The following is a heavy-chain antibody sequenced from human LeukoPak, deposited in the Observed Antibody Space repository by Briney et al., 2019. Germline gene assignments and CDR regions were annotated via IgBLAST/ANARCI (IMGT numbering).Heavy chain of an antibody. V-gene: IGHV4-39*01. Sequence: SETLSLTCTVSGGSISSSSYYWGWIRQPPGKGLEWIGSIYYSGSTYYNPSLKSRVTISVDTSKNQFSLKLSSVTAADTAVYYCARLTRFRDGYNPPLGYWGQGTLVPVSS. J-gene: IGHJ4*02. CDR3: ARLTRFRDGYNPPLGY. D-gene: IGHD5-24*01. CDR1: GGSISSSSYY. CDR2: IYYSGST.